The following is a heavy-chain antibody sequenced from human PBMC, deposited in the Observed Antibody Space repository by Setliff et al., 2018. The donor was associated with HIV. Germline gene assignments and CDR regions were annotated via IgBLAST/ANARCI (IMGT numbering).Heavy chain of an antibody. Sequence: SVKVSCKASGGTLSSYAISWVRQAPGQGLEWMGRIIPISGTANNVQKFQGRVTITADKSTSTAYMQLSSLRSEDTAVYYCARGNTAMVYPYYYGMDVWGQGTTVTVSS. D-gene: IGHD5-18*01. CDR3: ARGNTAMVYPYYYGMDV. V-gene: IGHV1-69*06. CDR2: IIPISGTA. J-gene: IGHJ6*02. CDR1: GGTLSSYA.